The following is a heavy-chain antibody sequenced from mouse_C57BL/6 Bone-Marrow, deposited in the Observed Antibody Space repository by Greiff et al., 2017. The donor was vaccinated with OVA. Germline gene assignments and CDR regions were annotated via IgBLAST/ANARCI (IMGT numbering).Heavy chain of an antibody. D-gene: IGHD2-4*01. CDR1: GFTFTSYW. Sequence: VQLQQSGAELVMPGASVKLSCKASGFTFTSYWMHWVKQRPGQGLEWIGEIDPSDSYTNYNQKFKGKSTLTVDKSTSKAYMQLSSLTSEGSAVYYCARCDYDEGWDMDYWGQGTSVTVSS. CDR3: ARCDYDEGWDMDY. CDR2: IDPSDSYT. J-gene: IGHJ4*01. V-gene: IGHV1-69*01.